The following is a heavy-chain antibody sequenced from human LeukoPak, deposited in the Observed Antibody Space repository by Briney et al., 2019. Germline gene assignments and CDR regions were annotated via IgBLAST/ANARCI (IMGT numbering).Heavy chain of an antibody. Sequence: SGTLSLTCAVSGGSISSSYWWTWVRQPPGKGLEWIGSIYHRGSTFYNPSLKSRVTISVDTSKNQFSLKLTSVTAADTALYYCATLPANQLRGFDYWGQGTLVTVSS. D-gene: IGHD2-2*01. V-gene: IGHV4-4*02. CDR2: IYHRGST. CDR3: ATLPANQLRGFDY. CDR1: GGSISSSYW. J-gene: IGHJ4*02.